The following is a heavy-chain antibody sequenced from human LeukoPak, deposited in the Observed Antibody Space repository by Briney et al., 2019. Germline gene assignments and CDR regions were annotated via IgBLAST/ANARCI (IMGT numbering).Heavy chain of an antibody. CDR3: ARQENYYYSSTYLDY. J-gene: IGHJ4*02. Sequence: GESLKISCKASGYIFTNYWIGWVRQIPGKGLEWIGIIYPGDSDTRYSPSFQGQVTISADKSISTAYLQWSSLKASDTAMYYCARQENYYYSSTYLDYWGQGTLVTVSS. CDR1: GYIFTNYW. D-gene: IGHD3-22*01. V-gene: IGHV5-51*01. CDR2: IYPGDSDT.